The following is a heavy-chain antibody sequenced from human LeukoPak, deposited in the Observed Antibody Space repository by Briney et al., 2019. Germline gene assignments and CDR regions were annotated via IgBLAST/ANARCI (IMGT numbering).Heavy chain of an antibody. CDR2: FNPSGGST. CDR1: GYTFTSYY. CDR3: ARDHEYYYGSGSYYPGGCDY. V-gene: IGHV1-46*01. J-gene: IGHJ4*02. D-gene: IGHD3-10*01. Sequence: ASVKVSCKASGYTFTSYYMHWVRQAPGQGLEWMGIFNPSGGSTSYAQKFQGRVTMTRDTSTSTVYMELRSLRSEDTAVYYCARDHEYYYGSGSYYPGGCDYWGQGTLVTVSS.